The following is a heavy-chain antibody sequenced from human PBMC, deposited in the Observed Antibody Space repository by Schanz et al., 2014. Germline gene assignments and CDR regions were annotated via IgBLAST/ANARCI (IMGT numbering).Heavy chain of an antibody. CDR1: GFAFSSFA. D-gene: IGHD5-12*01. Sequence: EVQLMESGGGLVKPGGSLRLSCVASGFAFSSFAMTWVRQAPGRGLEWVSSISTSGTYMYIADSLKGRLTISRDNSKNTLYLQMNSLRAEDTAVYYCARKVVATIGGYYDNWGQGTLVIVSS. J-gene: IGHJ4*02. V-gene: IGHV3-21*04. CDR2: ISTSGTYM. CDR3: ARKVVATIGGYYDN.